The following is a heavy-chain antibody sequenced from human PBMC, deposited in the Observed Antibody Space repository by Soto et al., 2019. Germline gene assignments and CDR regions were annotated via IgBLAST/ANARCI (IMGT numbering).Heavy chain of an antibody. J-gene: IGHJ4*02. D-gene: IGHD3-10*01. Sequence: GESLKISCKASGYNFISYWIGWVRQMPGKGLEWMGIIYPSDSDTRYSPSFQGQVTFSVDKSITTAYLQWSSLKASDTAMYYCARQLHRGSDSLWGQGTPVTVSS. V-gene: IGHV5-51*01. CDR2: IYPSDSDT. CDR1: GYNFISYW. CDR3: ARQLHRGSDSL.